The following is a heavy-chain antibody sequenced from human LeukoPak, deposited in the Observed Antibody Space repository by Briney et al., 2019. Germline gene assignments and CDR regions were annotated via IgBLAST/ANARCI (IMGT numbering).Heavy chain of an antibody. CDR1: GYTFTSYA. J-gene: IGHJ6*03. V-gene: IGHV7-4-1*02. Sequence: ASVKVSCKASGYTFTSYAMNWVRQAPGQGLEWMGWINTNTGNPTYAQGFTGRFVFSLDTSVSTAYLQISSLKAEDTAVYYCARDPRHYYGSGSYYGVPLNYYMGVWGKGTTVTVSS. CDR3: ARDPRHYYGSGSYYGVPLNYYMGV. CDR2: INTNTGNP. D-gene: IGHD3-10*01.